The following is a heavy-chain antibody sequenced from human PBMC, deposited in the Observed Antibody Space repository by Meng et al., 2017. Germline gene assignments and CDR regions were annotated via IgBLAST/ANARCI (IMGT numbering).Heavy chain of an antibody. CDR3: ARDLSLRIAVAGRKSYYYYYGMDV. J-gene: IGHJ6*02. Sequence: SVKVSCKASGGTFSSYAISWVRQAPGQGLEWMGGIIPIFGTANYAQKFQGRVTITADESTSTAYMELSSLRSEDTAVYYCARDLSLRIAVAGRKSYYYYYGMDVWGQGTTVTVSS. CDR2: IIPIFGTA. CDR1: GGTFSSYA. D-gene: IGHD6-19*01. V-gene: IGHV1-69*13.